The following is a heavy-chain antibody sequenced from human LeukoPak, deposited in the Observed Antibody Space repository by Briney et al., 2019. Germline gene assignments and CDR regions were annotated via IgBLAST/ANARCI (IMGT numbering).Heavy chain of an antibody. CDR2: ISWNSGSI. D-gene: IGHD3-10*01. V-gene: IGHV3-9*01. J-gene: IGHJ5*02. CDR3: AKDETYYYGSGSRNWFDP. Sequence: PGRSLGLSCAASGFTFDDYAMHWVRQAPGKGLEWVSGISWNSGSIGYADSVKGRFTISRDNAKNSLYLQMNSLRAEDTALYYCAKDETYYYGSGSRNWFDPWGQGTLVTVSS. CDR1: GFTFDDYA.